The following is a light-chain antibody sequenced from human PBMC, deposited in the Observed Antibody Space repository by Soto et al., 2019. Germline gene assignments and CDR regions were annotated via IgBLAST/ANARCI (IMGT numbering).Light chain of an antibody. Sequence: ETVLTQSPGTLSLSPGERATLSCRASQSVSSNYLAWYQRKPGQAPRLLIYGASSRAIDIPNRFSGSGSGTDFTLTITRLEPEDFAVYYCQQYGSSPPTFGQGTKVDI. V-gene: IGKV3-20*01. CDR3: QQYGSSPPT. CDR1: QSVSSNY. J-gene: IGKJ1*01. CDR2: GAS.